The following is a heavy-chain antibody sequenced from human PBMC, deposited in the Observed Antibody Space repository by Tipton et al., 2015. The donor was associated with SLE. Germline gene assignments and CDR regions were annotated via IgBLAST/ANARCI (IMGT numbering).Heavy chain of an antibody. Sequence: VQLVQSGGGLVQPGGSLRLSCAASGFTFSSYNMNWVRQAPGKGLEWVSYISTTGNTIYYADSVKGRFTISRDNAKNSLFLQMNSLRAEDTAVYYCAGESRSYRGYYMDVWGKGTTVTVSS. D-gene: IGHD3-10*01. V-gene: IGHV3-48*01. CDR2: ISTTGNTI. CDR1: GFTFSSYN. CDR3: AGESRSYRGYYMDV. J-gene: IGHJ6*03.